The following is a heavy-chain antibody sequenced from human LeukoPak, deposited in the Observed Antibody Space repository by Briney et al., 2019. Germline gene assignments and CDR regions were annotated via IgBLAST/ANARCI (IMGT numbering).Heavy chain of an antibody. D-gene: IGHD2-15*01. V-gene: IGHV5-51*01. CDR3: ARARDGCGGSCYPLYH. CDR2: IYPGDSDT. CDR1: GYSFTSYW. Sequence: GESLKISCKGSGYSFTSYWIGWVRQMPGKGLEWMGIIYPGDSDTRYSPSFQGQVTISADKSISPASLQLSCVTASDTAMYYCARARDGCGGSCYPLYHCGQGTLVPVSS. J-gene: IGHJ5*02.